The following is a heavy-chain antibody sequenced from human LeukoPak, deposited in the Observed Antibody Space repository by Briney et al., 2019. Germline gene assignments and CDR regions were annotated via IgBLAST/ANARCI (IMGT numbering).Heavy chain of an antibody. J-gene: IGHJ4*02. D-gene: IGHD3-10*01. CDR1: GGSISSGGYY. V-gene: IGHV4-30-4*01. CDR2: IYYSGTT. CDR3: ARDKTNMVFGK. Sequence: SQTLSLTCTVSGGSISSGGYYWSWIRQPPGKGLEWIGYIYYSGTTFYNPSLKSRVTISVDTSKNQFSLKLSSVTAADTAVYYCARDKTNMVFGKWGQGTLVTVSS.